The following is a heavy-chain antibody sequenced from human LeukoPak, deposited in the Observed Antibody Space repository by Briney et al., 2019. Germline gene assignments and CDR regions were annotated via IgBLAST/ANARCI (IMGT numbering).Heavy chain of an antibody. J-gene: IGHJ4*02. D-gene: IGHD2-15*01. CDR1: GFTFGSYA. V-gene: IGHV3-23*01. Sequence: PGGSLRLSCAASGFTFGSYAMYWVRQAPGKGLEGVSGIFGSGGSAHYADSVKGRFTISRDTSKNTVYLQMDSLRAEDTATYYCAKTTTGYSSGRYPAWPIDYWGQGTLVTVSS. CDR2: IFGSGGSA. CDR3: AKTTTGYSSGRYPAWPIDY.